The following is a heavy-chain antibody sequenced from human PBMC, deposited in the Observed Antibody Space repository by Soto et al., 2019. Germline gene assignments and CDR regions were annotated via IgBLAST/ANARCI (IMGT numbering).Heavy chain of an antibody. V-gene: IGHV4-30-4*01. CDR1: GGTIISGDYY. CDR2: IYYSGST. Sequence: SETLSLTCTVSGGTIISGDYYWSWIRQPPGKGLEWIGYIYYSGSTYYNPSLKSRVTISVDTSKNQFSLKLSSVTAADTAVYYCARDRIVGNYYDSSGGYYGTDVWGQGTTVTVSS. J-gene: IGHJ6*02. D-gene: IGHD3-22*01. CDR3: ARDRIVGNYYDSSGGYYGTDV.